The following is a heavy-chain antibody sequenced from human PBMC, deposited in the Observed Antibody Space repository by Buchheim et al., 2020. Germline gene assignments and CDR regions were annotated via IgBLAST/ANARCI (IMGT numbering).Heavy chain of an antibody. CDR2: ISSSSSYT. V-gene: IGHV3-11*06. CDR3: ARVNPGWELRDYYFDY. Sequence: QVQLVESGGGLVKPGGSLRLSCAASGFTFSDYYMSWIRQAPGKGLEWVSYISSSSSYTNYADSVKGRFTIPSDNAKNSLYLQMNSLRAEDTAVYYCARVNPGWELRDYYFDYWGQGTL. D-gene: IGHD1-26*01. CDR1: GFTFSDYY. J-gene: IGHJ4*02.